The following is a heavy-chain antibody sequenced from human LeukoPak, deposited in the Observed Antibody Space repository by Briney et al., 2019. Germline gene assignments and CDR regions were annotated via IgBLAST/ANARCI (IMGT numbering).Heavy chain of an antibody. CDR1: GFTFSSCA. CDR2: ITGSGEST. CDR3: AKGTSASGTYYSAWNY. Sequence: GGSLRLSCAASGFTFSSCAMSWVRQAPGKGLEWVSTITGSGESTYYADSVKGRFTISRDSSKNTLYLQMNSLRAEDTAVYYCAKGTSASGTYYSAWNYWGQGTLVTVSS. D-gene: IGHD3-10*01. J-gene: IGHJ4*02. V-gene: IGHV3-23*01.